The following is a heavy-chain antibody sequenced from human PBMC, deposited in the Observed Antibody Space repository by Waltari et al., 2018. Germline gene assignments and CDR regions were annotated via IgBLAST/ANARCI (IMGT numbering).Heavy chain of an antibody. D-gene: IGHD6-13*01. CDR2: INPSGGST. J-gene: IGHJ4*02. Sequence: QVQLVQSGAEVKKPGASVKVYCKASGYTFTSYYMHWVRQAPGQGLEWMGIINPSGGSTSYAQKFQGRVTMTRDTSTSTVYMELSSLRSEDTAVYYCARVPPYYSSSWAFDYWGQGTLVTVSS. V-gene: IGHV1-46*01. CDR3: ARVPPYYSSSWAFDY. CDR1: GYTFTSYY.